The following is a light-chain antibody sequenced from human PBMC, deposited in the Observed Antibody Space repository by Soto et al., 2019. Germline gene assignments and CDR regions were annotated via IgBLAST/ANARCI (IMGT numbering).Light chain of an antibody. CDR1: QNITNS. V-gene: IGKV1-5*01. Sequence: DIQMTQSPSTLSASMGDRITIPCRASQNITNSLAWYQQKPGKAPKLLIYDASNLESGVPSRFSGSGSGTEFTLTITSLQPDDFATYYCQQYNSYSYTFGRGTKLEIK. CDR3: QQYNSYSYT. J-gene: IGKJ2*01. CDR2: DAS.